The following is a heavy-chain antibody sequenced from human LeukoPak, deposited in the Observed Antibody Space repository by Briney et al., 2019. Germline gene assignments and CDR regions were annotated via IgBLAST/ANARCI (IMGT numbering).Heavy chain of an antibody. CDR2: VYSGGSA. CDR3: ARIHSLYYYDSSGYGAFDI. Sequence: GGSLRLSCAASGFTVSSNYMSWVRQAPGKGLEWVSVVYSGGSADYADSVKGRFTISRDSSKNTLYLQMNSLRAEDTAVYYCARIHSLYYYDSSGYGAFDIWGQGTMVTVSS. D-gene: IGHD3-22*01. V-gene: IGHV3-66*01. J-gene: IGHJ3*02. CDR1: GFTVSSNY.